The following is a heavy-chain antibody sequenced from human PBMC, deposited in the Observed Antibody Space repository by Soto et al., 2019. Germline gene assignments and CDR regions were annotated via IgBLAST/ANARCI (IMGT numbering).Heavy chain of an antibody. J-gene: IGHJ5*02. V-gene: IGHV3-48*01. CDR2: ISSNSVTI. Sequence: GGSLRLSCGASGFIFSKYSMNWVRQAPGKGLEWLSYISSNSVTIYYADSVRGRFTIFRDNAKNSLYLQMNSLTSDDTALYYFAKDLTRQLAYWLDPWGQGSQVTVSS. CDR1: GFIFSKYS. D-gene: IGHD6-6*01. CDR3: AKDLTRQLAYWLDP.